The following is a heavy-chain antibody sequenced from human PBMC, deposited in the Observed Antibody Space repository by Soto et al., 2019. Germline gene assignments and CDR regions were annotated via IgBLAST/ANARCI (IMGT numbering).Heavy chain of an antibody. Sequence: GGSLRLSCAASGFTFSSYAMSWVRQAPGKGLEWVSAISGSGGSTYYADSVKGRFTISRDNSKNTLYLQMNSLSAEDTAVYYCAKEWGNIFLVVPAAPFDYWGQGTLVTVSS. D-gene: IGHD2-2*01. V-gene: IGHV3-23*01. CDR1: GFTFSSYA. J-gene: IGHJ4*02. CDR2: ISGSGGST. CDR3: AKEWGNIFLVVPAAPFDY.